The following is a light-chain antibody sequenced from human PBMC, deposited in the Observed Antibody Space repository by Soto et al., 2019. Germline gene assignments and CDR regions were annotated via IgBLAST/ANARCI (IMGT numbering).Light chain of an antibody. CDR2: EVS. J-gene: IGLJ2*01. CDR3: NSYTRSSSLYVL. Sequence: QSVLTQPASVSGSPGQSITISCTGTSSDVGGYNYVSWYQQHPGKAPKLIIYEVSNRPSGVSNRFSGSKSGNTASLTISGLQAEDEADYYCNSYTRSSSLYVLFGGGTKVTVL. CDR1: SSDVGGYNY. V-gene: IGLV2-14*01.